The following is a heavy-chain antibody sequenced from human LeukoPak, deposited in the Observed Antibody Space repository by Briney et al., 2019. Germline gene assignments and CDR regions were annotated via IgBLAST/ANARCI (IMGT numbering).Heavy chain of an antibody. D-gene: IGHD6-13*01. V-gene: IGHV1-2*02. CDR2: INPNSGGT. CDR3: ARDLGVAAGAPDY. Sequence: ASVKVSCKASGYTLTGYYMHWVRQAPGQGLEWMGWINPNSGGTNYAQKFQGRVTMTRDTSISTAYMELSRLRSDDTAVYYCARDLGVAAGAPDYWGQGTLVTVSS. J-gene: IGHJ4*02. CDR1: GYTLTGYY.